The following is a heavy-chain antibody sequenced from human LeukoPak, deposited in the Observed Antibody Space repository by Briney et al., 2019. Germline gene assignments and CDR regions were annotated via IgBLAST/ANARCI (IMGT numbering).Heavy chain of an antibody. CDR2: ISGSGGST. V-gene: IGHV3-23*01. D-gene: IGHD1-26*01. CDR3: AKDLWEPNDY. J-gene: IGHJ4*02. Sequence: PGGSLRLPCAASGFTFSSYAMSWVRQAPGKGLGWVSAISGSGGSTYYADSVKGRFTISRDNSKNTLYLQMNSLRAEDTAVYYCAKDLWEPNDYWGQGTLVTVSS. CDR1: GFTFSSYA.